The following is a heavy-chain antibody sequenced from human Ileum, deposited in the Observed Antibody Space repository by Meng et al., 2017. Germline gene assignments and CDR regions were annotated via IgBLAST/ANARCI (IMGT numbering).Heavy chain of an antibody. CDR2: IIPRCGIQ. D-gene: IGHD1-26*01. CDR3: ARDNSPIVGAYFDY. Sequence: SVKVSCKASGGTFSSYTISWVRQAPGQGLEWMGRIIPRCGIQNYAQKFQGRGTITADKSTNTAYMELTSLRSEDTAIYYCARDNSPIVGAYFDYWGQGTLVTVSS. J-gene: IGHJ4*02. CDR1: GGTFSSYT. V-gene: IGHV1-69*04.